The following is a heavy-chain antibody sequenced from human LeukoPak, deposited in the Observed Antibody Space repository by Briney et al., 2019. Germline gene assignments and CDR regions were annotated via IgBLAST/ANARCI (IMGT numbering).Heavy chain of an antibody. Sequence: GASVKVSCKASGYTFTSYGISWVRQAPGQGLEWMGWISAYNGNANYAQKLQGRVTMTTDTSTSTAYMELRSLRSDDTAVYYCARLHPDLAPCCSSTSCYSYYYYGMDVWGQGTTVTVSS. D-gene: IGHD2-2*01. CDR3: ARLHPDLAPCCSSTSCYSYYYYGMDV. CDR1: GYTFTSYG. V-gene: IGHV1-18*01. J-gene: IGHJ6*02. CDR2: ISAYNGNA.